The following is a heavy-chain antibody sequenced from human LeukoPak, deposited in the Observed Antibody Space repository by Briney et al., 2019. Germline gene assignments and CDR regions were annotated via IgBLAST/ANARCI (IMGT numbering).Heavy chain of an antibody. Sequence: ASVKVSCKASGYTFTGYYMHWVRQAPGQGLEWVGWINPNSGVTNYAQKFQGRVTMTRDTSISIASMELSRLRSDDTAVYYCTRDSDSGSLDYWGQGTLVTVSS. CDR1: GYTFTGYY. CDR3: TRDSDSGSLDY. J-gene: IGHJ4*02. V-gene: IGHV1-2*02. CDR2: INPNSGVT. D-gene: IGHD1-26*01.